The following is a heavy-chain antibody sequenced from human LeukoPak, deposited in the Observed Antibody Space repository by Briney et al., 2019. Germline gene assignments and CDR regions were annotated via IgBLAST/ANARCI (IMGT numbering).Heavy chain of an antibody. Sequence: GGSLRLSCAASGFMFNDYYMSWIRQAPGKGLEWVSYISSSGKTIYYADSVKGRFTISRDNAKNSLYLQMNSLRAEGTAVYYCARVVIWSGYRFDFWGQGTPVTVSS. CDR1: GFMFNDYY. CDR3: ARVVIWSGYRFDF. V-gene: IGHV3-11*04. J-gene: IGHJ4*02. CDR2: ISSSGKTI. D-gene: IGHD3-3*01.